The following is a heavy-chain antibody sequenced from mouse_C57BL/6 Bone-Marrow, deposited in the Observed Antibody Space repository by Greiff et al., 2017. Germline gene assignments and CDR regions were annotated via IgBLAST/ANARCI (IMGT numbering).Heavy chain of an antibody. CDR2: INPSTGGT. V-gene: IGHV1-42*01. J-gene: IGHJ4*01. CDR3: ASPLGLYAMDY. CDR1: GYSFTGYY. Sequence: EVQGVESGPELVKPGASVKISCKASGYSFTGYYMNWVKQSPEKSLEWIGEINPSTGGTTYNQKFKAKATLTVDKSSSTAYMQLKSLTSEDSAVYYCASPLGLYAMDYWGQGTSVTVSS. D-gene: IGHD6-1*01.